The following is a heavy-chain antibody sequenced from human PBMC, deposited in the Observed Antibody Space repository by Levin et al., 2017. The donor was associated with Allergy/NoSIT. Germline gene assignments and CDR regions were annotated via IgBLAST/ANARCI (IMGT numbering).Heavy chain of an antibody. CDR3: AKYGRELLPNYFTYYYLDV. D-gene: IGHD3-10*01. V-gene: IGHV3-23*01. Sequence: RGESLKISCAASGFPFTSYALAWVRQAPGKGLEFISAISAGGHNTYYADSVKGRFTISRDKSRRTLLLQMDSLGVDDTAVYYCAKYGRELLPNYFTYYYLDVWGKGTAVTVSS. CDR1: GFPFTSYA. J-gene: IGHJ6*03. CDR2: ISAGGHNT.